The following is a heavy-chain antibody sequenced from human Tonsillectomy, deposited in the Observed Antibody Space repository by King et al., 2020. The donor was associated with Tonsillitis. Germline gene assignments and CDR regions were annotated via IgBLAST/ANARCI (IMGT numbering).Heavy chain of an antibody. D-gene: IGHD6-6*01. J-gene: IGHJ4*02. CDR3: ARGTVGRPSIAARPDY. CDR1: GGSFSGYY. Sequence: VQLQQWGAGLLKPSETLSLTCAVYGGSFSGYYWSWIRQPPGKGLEWIGEINHSGSTNYNPSLKSRVTISVDTSKNQFSLKLSSVTAADTAVYYCARGTVGRPSIAARPDYWGQGTLVTVSS. CDR2: INHSGST. V-gene: IGHV4-34*01.